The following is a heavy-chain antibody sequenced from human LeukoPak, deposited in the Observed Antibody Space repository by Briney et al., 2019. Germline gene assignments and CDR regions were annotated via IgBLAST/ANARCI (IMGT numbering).Heavy chain of an antibody. D-gene: IGHD5-18*01. V-gene: IGHV1-46*01. CDR1: GYTFTSYY. CDR3: ARKIAGFVDTAMGPTDY. Sequence: ASVKVSCKASGYTFTSYYMHWVRQAPGQGLEWMGIINPSGGSTSYAQKFQGRVTMTRDTSTSTVYMELSSLRSEDTAVYYCARKIAGFVDTAMGPTDYWGQGTLVTVSS. J-gene: IGHJ4*02. CDR2: INPSGGST.